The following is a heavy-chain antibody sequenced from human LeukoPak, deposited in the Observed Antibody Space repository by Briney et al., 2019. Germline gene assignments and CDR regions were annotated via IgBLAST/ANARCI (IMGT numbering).Heavy chain of an antibody. Sequence: GGSLRLSCAASGFTFSSYVMHWVRQAPGKGLEWVAFIRYDGSNKYYADSVKGRFTISRDNSKNTLYLQMNSLRAEDTAVYYCAKGSIRYFDCPPGYWGQGTLVTVSS. CDR2: IRYDGSNK. V-gene: IGHV3-30*02. CDR3: AKGSIRYFDCPPGY. D-gene: IGHD3-9*01. CDR1: GFTFSSYV. J-gene: IGHJ4*02.